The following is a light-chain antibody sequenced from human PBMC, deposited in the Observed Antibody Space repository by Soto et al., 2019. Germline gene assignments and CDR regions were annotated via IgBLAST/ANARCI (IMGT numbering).Light chain of an antibody. CDR3: QQRSNWPVT. V-gene: IGKV3-11*01. CDR2: DAS. J-gene: IGKJ1*01. Sequence: EIVLTQSPATLSLSPGEGATLSCRASQSVSSYLAWYQQKPGQAPRLLIYDASNRATGIPARFSGSGSGTDFTLTISSLETEDFAVYYCQQRSNWPVTFGLGPKVDI. CDR1: QSVSSY.